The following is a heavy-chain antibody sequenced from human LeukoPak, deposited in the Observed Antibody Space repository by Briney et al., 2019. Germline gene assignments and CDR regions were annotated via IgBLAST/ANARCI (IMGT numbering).Heavy chain of an antibody. J-gene: IGHJ6*02. CDR2: ISGSGGST. Sequence: GGSLRLSCEASGFTFSSYAMSWVRQAPGKGLEWVSAISGSGGSTYYADSVKGRFTISRDNSKNTLYLQMNSLRAEDTAVYYCASNLEDILTGYSYYYYGMDVWGQGTTVTVSS. D-gene: IGHD3-9*01. CDR3: ASNLEDILTGYSYYYYGMDV. CDR1: GFTFSSYA. V-gene: IGHV3-23*01.